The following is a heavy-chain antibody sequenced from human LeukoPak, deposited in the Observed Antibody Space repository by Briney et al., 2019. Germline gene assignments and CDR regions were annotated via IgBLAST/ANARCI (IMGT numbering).Heavy chain of an antibody. J-gene: IGHJ4*02. D-gene: IGHD2-2*02. CDR3: ARGRYGYCSSTSCYRWPDY. CDR1: GFTFSDYY. V-gene: IGHV3-11*01. Sequence: GRSLRLSCAASGFTFSDYYMSWIRQAPGKGLEWVSYISSSGSTIYYADSVKGRFTISRDNAKNSLYLQMNSLRAEDTAVYYCARGRYGYCSSTSCYRWPDYWGQGTLITVSS. CDR2: ISSSGSTI.